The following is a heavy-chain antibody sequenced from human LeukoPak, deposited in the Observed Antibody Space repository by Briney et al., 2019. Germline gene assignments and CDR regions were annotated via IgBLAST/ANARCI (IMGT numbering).Heavy chain of an antibody. J-gene: IGHJ4*02. V-gene: IGHV3-15*01. CDR3: AGEPWIQLWLHEYYFDY. D-gene: IGHD5-18*01. Sequence: PGGSLRLSCAASGFTFSNAWMSWVRQAPGKGLEWVGRIKSKTDGGTTDYAAPVKGRFTISRDDSKNTLYLQMNSLKTEDTAVYYCAGEPWIQLWLHEYYFDYWGQGTLVTVSS. CDR1: GFTFSNAW. CDR2: IKSKTDGGTT.